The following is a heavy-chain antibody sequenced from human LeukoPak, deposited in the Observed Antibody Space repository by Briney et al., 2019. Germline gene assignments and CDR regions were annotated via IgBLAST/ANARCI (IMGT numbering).Heavy chain of an antibody. V-gene: IGHV4-59*08. CDR1: GGSISSYY. CDR2: IYYSGST. CDR3: ARGGSRYCSSTSCSAFDY. Sequence: PSETLSLTCTVSGGSISSYYWSWIRQPPGKGLEWIGYIYYSGSTNYNPSLKSRVTISVDTSKNQFSLKLSSVTAADTAVYYCARGGSRYCSSTSCSAFDYWGQGTLVTVSS. J-gene: IGHJ4*02. D-gene: IGHD2-2*01.